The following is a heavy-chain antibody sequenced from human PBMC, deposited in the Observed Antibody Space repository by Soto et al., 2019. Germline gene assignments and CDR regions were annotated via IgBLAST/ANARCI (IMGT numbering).Heavy chain of an antibody. V-gene: IGHV4-30-4*01. CDR1: GGSISSDDYY. J-gene: IGHJ4*02. CDR2: IYYSGRT. D-gene: IGHD6-6*01. CDR3: ARELSNSPDYFDY. Sequence: SETLSLTCTVSGGSISSDDYYWSWIRQPPGKGLEWIGYIYYSGRTAYNPSLKSRLIISIDTSKNQFSLNLNSVSGADTAVYYCARELSNSPDYFDYWGQGTLVTVSS.